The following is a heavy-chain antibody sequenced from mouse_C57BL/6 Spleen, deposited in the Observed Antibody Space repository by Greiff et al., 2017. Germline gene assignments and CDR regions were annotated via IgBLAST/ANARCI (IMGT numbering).Heavy chain of an antibody. Sequence: EVQRVESGGGLVKPGGSLKLSCAASGFTFSDYGMHWVRQAPEKGLEWVAYISSGSSAIDEAATLKGRFTNSSNNAKNTLFLQMTSLSYEHTTMYYCARTGHYDYDGAWFAYWGQGTLVTVSA. J-gene: IGHJ3*01. D-gene: IGHD2-4*01. CDR1: GFTFSDYG. V-gene: IGHV5-17*01. CDR2: ISSGSSAI. CDR3: ARTGHYDYDGAWFAY.